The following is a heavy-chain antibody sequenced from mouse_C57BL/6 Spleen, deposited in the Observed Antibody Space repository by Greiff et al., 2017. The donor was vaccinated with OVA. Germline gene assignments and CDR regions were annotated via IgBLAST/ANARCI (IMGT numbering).Heavy chain of an antibody. CDR3: ARANDYDEEYYYAMDY. Sequence: QVQLKESDAELVKPGASVKISCKVSGYTFTDHTIHWMKQRPEQGLEWIGYIYPRDGSTKSNEKFKGKATLTADKSSSTAYMQLNSLTSEDSVVYFCARANDYDEEYYYAMDYWGQGTSVTVSS. D-gene: IGHD2-4*01. V-gene: IGHV1-78*01. CDR1: GYTFTDHT. CDR2: IYPRDGST. J-gene: IGHJ4*01.